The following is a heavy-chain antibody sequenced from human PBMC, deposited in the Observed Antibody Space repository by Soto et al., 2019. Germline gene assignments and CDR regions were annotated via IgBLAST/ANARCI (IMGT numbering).Heavy chain of an antibody. J-gene: IGHJ3*02. CDR3: ARDGSPYGEPHDAFDI. V-gene: IGHV3-30-3*01. Sequence: GGSLRLSCAASGFTFSDYSLHWVRQAPGKGLQWVALISYDGNNKDFADSVNGRFSISRDNSRNTLYLQLNSLRLEDTAMYYCARDGSPYGEPHDAFDIWGQGTLVTVSS. CDR1: GFTFSDYS. D-gene: IGHD4-17*01. CDR2: ISYDGNNK.